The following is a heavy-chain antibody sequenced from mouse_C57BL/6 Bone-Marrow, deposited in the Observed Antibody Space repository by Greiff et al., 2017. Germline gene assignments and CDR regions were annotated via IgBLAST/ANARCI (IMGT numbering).Heavy chain of an antibody. D-gene: IGHD1-1*01. CDR1: GYTFTSYW. CDR2: INPSSGYT. J-gene: IGHJ2*01. Sequence: QVQLQQPGAELVKPGASVKLSCKASGYTFTSYWMQWVKQRPGQGLEWIGYINPSSGYTKYNQKFKDKATLTADKSSSTAYMQLSSLTYEDSAVYYCARGKIYYPCDYWGQGTTLTVSS. V-gene: IGHV1-7*01. CDR3: ARGKIYYPCDY.